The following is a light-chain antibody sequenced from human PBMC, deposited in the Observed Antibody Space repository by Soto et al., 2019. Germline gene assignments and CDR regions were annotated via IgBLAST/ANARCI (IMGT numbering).Light chain of an antibody. Sequence: QSALTQPRSVSGSPVQSVTISCSGTSSDVGGYNHVSWYQHHPGKAPKFMLYDVSKRPSGVPDRFSGSKSGNTASLTISGLQAEDEADYYCCSFAGSYTFVFGTGTRSPS. CDR3: CSFAGSYTFV. CDR2: DVS. V-gene: IGLV2-11*01. CDR1: SSDVGGYNH. J-gene: IGLJ1*01.